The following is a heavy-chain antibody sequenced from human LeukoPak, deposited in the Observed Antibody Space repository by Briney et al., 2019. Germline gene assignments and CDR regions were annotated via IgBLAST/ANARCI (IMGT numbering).Heavy chain of an antibody. CDR2: IYWNDDT. CDR3: VHLDTRWFDP. V-gene: IGHV2-5*01. J-gene: IGHJ5*02. CDR1: GFSLSNSGVG. Sequence: SGPTLVKPTQTLTLACTFSGFSLSNSGVGVGWIRQPPGKALECLAVIYWNDDTRYSPSLKSRLTITKDTSKNQVVLRVSNVDSLDTATYYCVHLDTRWFDPWGQGTLVTVSS. D-gene: IGHD5-18*01.